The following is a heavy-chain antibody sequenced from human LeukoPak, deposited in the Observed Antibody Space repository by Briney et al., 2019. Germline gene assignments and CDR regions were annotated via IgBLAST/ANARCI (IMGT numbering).Heavy chain of an antibody. CDR2: IKQDGSER. CDR3: ARDADLGATITGVFDI. J-gene: IGHJ3*02. Sequence: PGGSLRLSCVASGFTFSRYWMSWVRQAPGKGLECVANIKQDGSERYYVDSMKGRFTISRDNAKNSLYLQMNSLRAEDTAVYYCARDADLGATITGVFDIWGQGTLVTVSS. D-gene: IGHD5-24*01. V-gene: IGHV3-7*01. CDR1: GFTFSRYW.